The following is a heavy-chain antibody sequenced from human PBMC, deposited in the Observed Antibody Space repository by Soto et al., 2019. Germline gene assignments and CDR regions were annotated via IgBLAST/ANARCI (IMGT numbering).Heavy chain of an antibody. Sequence: PSVKVSCKASGFTFTSSAVQWVRQARGQRLEWIGWIVVGSGNTNYAQKFQERVTITRDMSTSTAYMELSSLRSEDTAVYYCAADTPGDGYNFGLILFDYWGQGTLVTVSS. CDR1: GFTFTSSA. CDR2: IVVGSGNT. V-gene: IGHV1-58*01. D-gene: IGHD5-12*01. CDR3: AADTPGDGYNFGLILFDY. J-gene: IGHJ4*02.